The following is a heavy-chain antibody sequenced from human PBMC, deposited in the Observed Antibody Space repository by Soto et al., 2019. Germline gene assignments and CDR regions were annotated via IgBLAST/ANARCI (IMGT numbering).Heavy chain of an antibody. CDR1: GVSFSGYY. Sequence: AETLSLTCAVYGVSFSGYYWSWIRQPPGKGLEWIGEINHSGSTNYNPSLKSRVTISVHTSKNQFSLKLSSVTAADTAVYYCAIGEPSSSRCLRYWGQGTLVTVSS. D-gene: IGHD6-13*01. J-gene: IGHJ4*02. CDR2: INHSGST. V-gene: IGHV4-34*01. CDR3: AIGEPSSSRCLRY.